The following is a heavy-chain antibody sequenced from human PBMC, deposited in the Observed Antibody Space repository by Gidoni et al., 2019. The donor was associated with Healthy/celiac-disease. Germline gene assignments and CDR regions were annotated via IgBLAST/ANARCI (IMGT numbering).Heavy chain of an antibody. Sequence: QLQESGPGLVKPCHTLSPPRTFSVRSISRAGYYWSWIRQHPGKGLEWIGYIYYSGSTYYNPSLKSRVTISVDTSKNQFSLKLSSVTAADTAVYYCAGVRGVATILSGWFDPWGQGTLVTVSS. CDR1: VRSISRAGYY. V-gene: IGHV4-31*03. CDR3: AGVRGVATILSGWFDP. D-gene: IGHD5-12*01. CDR2: IYYSGST. J-gene: IGHJ5*02.